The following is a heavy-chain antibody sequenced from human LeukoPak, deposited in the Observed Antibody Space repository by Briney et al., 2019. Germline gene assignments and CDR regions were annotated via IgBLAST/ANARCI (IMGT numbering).Heavy chain of an antibody. CDR1: GFTFNDYN. J-gene: IGHJ4*02. D-gene: IGHD3-9*01. V-gene: IGHV3-30-3*01. Sequence: GRSLRLSCSASGFTFNDYNMHWVRQAPGKGLEWVAFISYHGINKNDADSVKGRFTISRDNSENTVYLQINSLRPEDTAIYYCARDFTGRYTIDYWGQGTLVTVSS. CDR2: ISYHGINK. CDR3: ARDFTGRYTIDY.